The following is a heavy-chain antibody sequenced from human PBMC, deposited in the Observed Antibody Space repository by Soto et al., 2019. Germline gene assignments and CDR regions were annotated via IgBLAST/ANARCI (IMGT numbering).Heavy chain of an antibody. CDR1: GFTFSSYG. V-gene: IGHV3-33*01. CDR3: ARGTVTTYFDY. D-gene: IGHD4-17*01. J-gene: IGHJ4*02. Sequence: GGSLRLSCAASGFTFSSYGMHWVRQAPGKGLEWVAVIWYDGSNKYYADSVKGRFTISRDNSKNTLYLQMNSLRAEDTAVYYCARGTVTTYFDYWGQGTLVTVSS. CDR2: IWYDGSNK.